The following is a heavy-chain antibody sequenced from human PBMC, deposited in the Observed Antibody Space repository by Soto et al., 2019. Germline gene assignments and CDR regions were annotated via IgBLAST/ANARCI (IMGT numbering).Heavy chain of an antibody. CDR1: GGSFSGYY. Sequence: SETLSLTCAVYGGSFSGYYWSWIRQPPGKGLEWIGEINHSGSTNYNPSLKSRVTISVDTSKNQFSLKLSSVTAADTAVYYCARAPKYYYGSGSYPYYYYYGMDVWGQGTTVTVSS. CDR2: INHSGST. J-gene: IGHJ6*02. CDR3: ARAPKYYYGSGSYPYYYYYGMDV. V-gene: IGHV4-34*01. D-gene: IGHD3-10*01.